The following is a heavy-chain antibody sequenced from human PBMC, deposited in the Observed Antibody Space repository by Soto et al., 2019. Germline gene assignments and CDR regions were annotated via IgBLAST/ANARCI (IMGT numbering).Heavy chain of an antibody. J-gene: IGHJ1*01. CDR1: GGSISTSNW. CDR2: VYRTGST. V-gene: IGHV4-4*02. Sequence: QVQLQESGPGLVKPSGTLSLTCAVSGGSISTSNWWSWVRQPPGKGLEWIGEVYRTGSTNYNPFLASRLSISLRRAKNQFSLKPTSVTAAATAVYYCASVRATIAAAAIFPRWGQGTLVSVSS. D-gene: IGHD6-13*01. CDR3: ASVRATIAAAAIFPR.